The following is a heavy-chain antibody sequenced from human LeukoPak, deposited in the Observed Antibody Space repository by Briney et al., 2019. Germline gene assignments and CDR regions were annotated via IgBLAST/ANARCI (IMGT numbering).Heavy chain of an antibody. CDR1: GFTFTDSA. V-gene: IGHV3-23*01. D-gene: IGHD1-26*01. CDR3: AKGGSYAPLDY. CDR2: ISTSGGDT. Sequence: GGSLRLSCAASGFTFTDSAMTWVRQAPGKGLEWVSAISTSGGDTIYTDSVKDRFTISRDNSKNTLYLQMNILRAEDTAIYYCAKGGSYAPLDYWGQGTLVTVSS. J-gene: IGHJ4*02.